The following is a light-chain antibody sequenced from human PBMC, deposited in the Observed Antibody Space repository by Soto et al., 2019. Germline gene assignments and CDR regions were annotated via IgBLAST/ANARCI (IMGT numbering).Light chain of an antibody. CDR1: QSVLYSSNNKNY. CDR3: QQYYTTLALT. V-gene: IGKV4-1*01. CDR2: WAS. Sequence: DIVMTQSPDSLAVSLGDRATINCKSSQSVLYSSNNKNYLAWYQQKPGQPPKLLISWASTRESGVPDRFSASGSGTDFTLTISSLQAEDVAVYYCQQYYTTLALTFGGGTKVDIK. J-gene: IGKJ4*01.